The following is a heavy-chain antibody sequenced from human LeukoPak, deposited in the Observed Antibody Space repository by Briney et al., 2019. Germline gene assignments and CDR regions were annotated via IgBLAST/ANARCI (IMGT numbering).Heavy chain of an antibody. CDR3: ARDRWRSVFDY. J-gene: IGHJ4*02. D-gene: IGHD3-3*01. V-gene: IGHV4-39*07. Sequence: SETLSLTCTVSGGSISSSSYYWGWIRQPPGKGLEWIGSIYYSGSTYYNPSLKSRVTISVDTSKNQFSLKLSSVTAADTAVYYCARDRWRSVFDYWGQGTLVTVSS. CDR1: GGSISSSSYY. CDR2: IYYSGST.